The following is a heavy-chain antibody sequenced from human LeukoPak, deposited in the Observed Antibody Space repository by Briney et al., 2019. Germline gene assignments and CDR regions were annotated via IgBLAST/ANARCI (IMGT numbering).Heavy chain of an antibody. CDR3: ARIAYDALDLYYYGMDV. V-gene: IGHV4-31*03. D-gene: IGHD3-3*01. J-gene: IGHJ6*02. CDR1: GGSISSGPYY. CDR2: ITYSGNT. Sequence: PSETLSLTCTVSGGSISSGPYYWIWIRQHPGKGLEWIGYITYSGNTYYYPALNSRVTVSLDTSKTQFSLKLSSVTAADTAVYYCARIAYDALDLYYYGMDVWGQGTTVTVSS.